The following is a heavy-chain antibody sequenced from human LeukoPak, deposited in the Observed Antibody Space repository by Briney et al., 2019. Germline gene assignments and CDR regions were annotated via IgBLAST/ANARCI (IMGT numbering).Heavy chain of an antibody. D-gene: IGHD6-19*01. Sequence: SETLSLTCSVSGGSISSSSYYWGWIRQPPGKGLEWIGSIYYSGSTYYNPSLKSRVTISVDTSKNQFSLKLSSVTAADTAVYYCARDPKEIAVAGTFDYWGQGTLVTVSS. J-gene: IGHJ4*02. V-gene: IGHV4-39*07. CDR2: IYYSGST. CDR1: GGSISSSSYY. CDR3: ARDPKEIAVAGTFDY.